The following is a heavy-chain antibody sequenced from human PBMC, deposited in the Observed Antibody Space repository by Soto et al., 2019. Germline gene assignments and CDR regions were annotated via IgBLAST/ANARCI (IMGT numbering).Heavy chain of an antibody. Sequence: QITLKESGPPLVKPTQTLTLTCTFSGFSLSTSGVGVGWIRQPPGKALEWLALIYWDDDKRYSPSLKSRLTITKDTSKNQVVLTMTNMDPVDTATYYCAHANYDYIWGSYRYFDYWGQGTLVTVSS. J-gene: IGHJ4*02. CDR2: IYWDDDK. D-gene: IGHD3-16*02. CDR3: AHANYDYIWGSYRYFDY. CDR1: GFSLSTSGVG. V-gene: IGHV2-5*02.